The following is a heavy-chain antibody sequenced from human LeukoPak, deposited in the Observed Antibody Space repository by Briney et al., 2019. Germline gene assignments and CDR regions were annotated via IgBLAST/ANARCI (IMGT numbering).Heavy chain of an antibody. CDR3: AKYYDSSGYFSYFDY. V-gene: IGHV3-23*01. CDR1: GFTFSSYA. D-gene: IGHD3-22*01. CDR2: SSGSGGST. J-gene: IGHJ4*02. Sequence: PGGSLRLSCAASGFTFSSYAMSWVRQAPGKGLQWVSASSGSGGSTYYADSVKGRFTISRDNSKNTLYLQMNSLRAEDTAVYYCAKYYDSSGYFSYFDYWGQGTLVTVSS.